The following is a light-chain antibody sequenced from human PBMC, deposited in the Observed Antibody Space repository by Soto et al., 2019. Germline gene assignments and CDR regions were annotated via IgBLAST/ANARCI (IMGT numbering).Light chain of an antibody. Sequence: QAVLTQPPSASGTPGQRVTISCSGSSSNIGSNTVNWYQQLPGTAPKLLIYNNNQPPSGVPERFSGSKSGTSASLAISGLQSEDEADYYCAAWDDSLNGLVFGTGTKVTVL. CDR2: NNN. CDR3: AAWDDSLNGLV. V-gene: IGLV1-44*01. CDR1: SSNIGSNT. J-gene: IGLJ1*01.